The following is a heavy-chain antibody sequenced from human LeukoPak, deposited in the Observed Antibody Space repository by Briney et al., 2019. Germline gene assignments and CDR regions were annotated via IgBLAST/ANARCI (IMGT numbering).Heavy chain of an antibody. Sequence: GGSLRLSCAASGFTFSSYGMHWVRQAPGKGLEWVAVISYDGSNKYYADSVKGRFTISRDNAQNSLYLQMNGLRAEDTAVYYCAGRYCSNGLCPFDYWGQGILVTVSS. D-gene: IGHD2-8*01. CDR1: GFTFSSYG. J-gene: IGHJ4*02. CDR3: AGRYCSNGLCPFDY. CDR2: ISYDGSNK. V-gene: IGHV3-30*03.